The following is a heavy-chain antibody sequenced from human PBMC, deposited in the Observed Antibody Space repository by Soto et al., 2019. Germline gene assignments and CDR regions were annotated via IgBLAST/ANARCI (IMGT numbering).Heavy chain of an antibody. CDR3: ARGHSSGPNNQNYYYYGMDV. CDR2: INPNSGGT. Sequence: ASVKVSCKASGYTFTGYYMHWVRQAPGQGLEWMGWINPNSGGTNYAQKFQGWVTMTRDTSISTAYMELSRLRSDDTAVYYCARGHSSGPNNQNYYYYGMDVWGQGTTVTVSS. CDR1: GYTFTGYY. D-gene: IGHD3-22*01. V-gene: IGHV1-2*04. J-gene: IGHJ6*02.